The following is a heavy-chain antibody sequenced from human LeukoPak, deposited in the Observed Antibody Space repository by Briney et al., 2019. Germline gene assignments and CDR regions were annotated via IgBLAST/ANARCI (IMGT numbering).Heavy chain of an antibody. D-gene: IGHD3-22*01. J-gene: IGHJ4*02. CDR3: ARVPSTYYYDSSGYFY. Sequence: ASVKVSCKASGYTFTSYGISWVRQAPGQGLEWMGWISAYNGNTNYAQKLQGRVTMTTDTSTSTAYMELRSLRSDDTAVYYCARVPSTYYYDSSGYFYWGQGTLVTVSS. CDR2: ISAYNGNT. CDR1: GYTFTSYG. V-gene: IGHV1-18*01.